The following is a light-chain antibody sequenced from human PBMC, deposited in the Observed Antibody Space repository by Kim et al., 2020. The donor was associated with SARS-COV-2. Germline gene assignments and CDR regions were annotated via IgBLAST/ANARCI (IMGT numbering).Light chain of an antibody. V-gene: IGLV3-19*01. CDR2: GKN. CDR3: NSRDSNDNVV. CDR1: SLRSYY. J-gene: IGLJ2*01. Sequence: ALVQTVRIPCQGDSLRSYYASWYQQKPGQAPILVIYGKNNRPSGIPDRFSGSSSGNTASLTITGTQAGDEADYYCNSRDSNDNVVFGGGTKVTVL.